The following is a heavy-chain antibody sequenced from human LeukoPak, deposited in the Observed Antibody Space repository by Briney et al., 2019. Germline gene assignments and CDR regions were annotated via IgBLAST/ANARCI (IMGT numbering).Heavy chain of an antibody. D-gene: IGHD1-14*01. CDR1: GFSFKDYN. J-gene: IGHJ4*02. CDR2: ITYDGSNK. V-gene: IGHV3-30*18. CDR3: AKGSPPDY. Sequence: GRSLRLSCAASGFSFKDYNMHWVRQAPGKGLEWVAVITYDGSNKYYTDSVKGRFTISRDNSKSTLYLQMNSLRAEDTAVYYCAKGSPPDYWGQGTLVTVSS.